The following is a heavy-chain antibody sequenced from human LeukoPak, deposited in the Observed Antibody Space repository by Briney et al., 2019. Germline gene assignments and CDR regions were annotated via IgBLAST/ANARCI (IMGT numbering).Heavy chain of an antibody. V-gene: IGHV4-31*03. CDR3: ARVHWWSYYYGMVV. CDR1: GGSISSGGYY. CDR2: IYYSGST. Sequence: SETLSLTCTVSGGSISSGGYYWSWIRQHPGKGLEWIGYIYYSGSTYYNPSLKSRVTISVDTSKNQFSLKLSSVTAADTAVYYCARVHWWSYYYGMVVWGQGTTVTVSS. J-gene: IGHJ6*02. D-gene: IGHD2-8*02.